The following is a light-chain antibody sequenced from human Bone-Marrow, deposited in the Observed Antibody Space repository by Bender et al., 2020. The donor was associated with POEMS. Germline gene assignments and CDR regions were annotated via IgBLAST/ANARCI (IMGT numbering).Light chain of an antibody. CDR1: DLEREN. J-gene: IGLJ2*01. CDR2: DDS. Sequence: TQTPSVSVAPGQTATITCRSDDLERENVQWYQHKAGQAPVLVLYDDSKRPSGIPERFSGSSSGAKATLTISGAQVEDEAYYYCHSRDSSGNHRVFGGGTKLTVL. CDR3: HSRDSSGNHRV. V-gene: IGLV3-10*01.